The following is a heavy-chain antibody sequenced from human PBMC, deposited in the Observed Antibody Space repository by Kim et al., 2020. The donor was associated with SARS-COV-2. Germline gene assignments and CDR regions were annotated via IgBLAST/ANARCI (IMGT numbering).Heavy chain of an antibody. V-gene: IGHV1-18*01. J-gene: IGHJ6*02. CDR1: GYTFTSYG. Sequence: ASVKVSCKASGYTFTSYGISWVRQAPGQGLEWMGWISAYNGNTNYAQKLQGRVTMTTDTSTSTAYMELRSLRSDDTAVYYCARGPSIVVVITPHYYYYGMDVWGQGTTVTVSS. D-gene: IGHD3-22*01. CDR3: ARGPSIVVVITPHYYYYGMDV. CDR2: ISAYNGNT.